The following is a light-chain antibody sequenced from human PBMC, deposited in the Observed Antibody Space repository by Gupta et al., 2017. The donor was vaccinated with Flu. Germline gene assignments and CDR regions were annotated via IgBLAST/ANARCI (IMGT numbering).Light chain of an antibody. CDR1: SSDVGNYNF. CDR2: DVT. J-gene: IGLJ3*02. V-gene: IGLV2-11*03. Sequence: VTISCTGTSSDVGNYNFVSWYQQHPGKAPKLIIYDVTKRPSGVPDRFSGSKSGNMASLTISGLQADDESDYYCCSYGGTHTPWLFGGGTKLSVL. CDR3: CSYGGTHTPWL.